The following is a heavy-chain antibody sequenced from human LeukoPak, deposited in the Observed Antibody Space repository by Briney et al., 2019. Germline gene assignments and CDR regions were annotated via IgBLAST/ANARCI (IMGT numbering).Heavy chain of an antibody. V-gene: IGHV1-2*04. CDR2: INPNSGGT. CDR3: ARSPPFDAFDI. J-gene: IGHJ3*02. Sequence: GASVKVSCKASGYTFTGYYMHWVRQAPGQGLEWMGWINPNSGGTNYAQKFQGWVTMTRDTSISTAYMELSRLRSDDTAAYYCARSPPFDAFDIWGQGTMVTVSS. CDR1: GYTFTGYY.